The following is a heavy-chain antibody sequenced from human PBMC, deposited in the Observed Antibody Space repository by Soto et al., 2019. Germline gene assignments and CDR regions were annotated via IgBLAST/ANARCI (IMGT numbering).Heavy chain of an antibody. CDR2: INTSDGST. V-gene: IGHV1-46*01. CDR3: AREDGGGGRRHDF. J-gene: IGHJ4*02. CDR1: GYTFAMHY. Sequence: QVQLVQSGAEVKKPGASVKISCKTSGYTFAMHYIHWVRQVPGQGLEWMGMINTSDGSTSYVQKFQGRVTMTRDTSATTGFLNMSRLTSHDTAVFYCAREDGGGGRRHDFWGQGTLVTVSS. D-gene: IGHD2-15*01.